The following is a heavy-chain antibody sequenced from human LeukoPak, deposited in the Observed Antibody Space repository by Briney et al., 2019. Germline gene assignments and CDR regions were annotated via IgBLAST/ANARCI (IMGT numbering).Heavy chain of an antibody. V-gene: IGHV1-18*01. D-gene: IGHD3-9*01. CDR2: ISAYNGNT. CDR3: ARGGNYDILTGWAYYFDY. Sequence: ASVKVSCKASGYTFTSYGISWVRQAPGQGLEWMGWISAYNGNTNYAQKLQGRVTMTTDTSTSTAYMELRSLRSDDTAVYYCARGGNYDILTGWAYYFDYWGQGTLVTVSS. CDR1: GYTFTSYG. J-gene: IGHJ4*02.